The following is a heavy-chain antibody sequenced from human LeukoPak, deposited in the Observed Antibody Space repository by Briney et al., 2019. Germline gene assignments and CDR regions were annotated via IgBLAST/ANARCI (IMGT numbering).Heavy chain of an antibody. J-gene: IGHJ5*02. D-gene: IGHD3-10*01. CDR1: GGSFSGYY. V-gene: IGHV4-34*01. Sequence: SETLSLTCAVYGGSFSGYYWSWIRQPPGKGLEWIGEINHSGSTHYSPSLKSRITISVDTSKNQCSLRLSSVTAADTAVYYCARVGGSHNWFDPWGQGTLVTVSS. CDR3: ARVGGSHNWFDP. CDR2: INHSGST.